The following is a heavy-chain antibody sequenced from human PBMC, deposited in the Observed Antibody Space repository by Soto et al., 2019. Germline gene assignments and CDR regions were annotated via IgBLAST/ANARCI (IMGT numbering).Heavy chain of an antibody. D-gene: IGHD1-1*01. Sequence: QVHLVQSGAEVKTPGASVKVSCKASGYTFTSDGITSVRQAPGQVRDWMGWISAHNGNIDYAQKLKGRVIVTRDTSTSTAYMELRSLRSDDTAVYYWARGRYGDYWCQGALGTVSS. V-gene: IGHV1-18*01. CDR1: GYTFTSDG. CDR3: ARGRYGDY. J-gene: IGHJ4*02. CDR2: ISAHNGNI.